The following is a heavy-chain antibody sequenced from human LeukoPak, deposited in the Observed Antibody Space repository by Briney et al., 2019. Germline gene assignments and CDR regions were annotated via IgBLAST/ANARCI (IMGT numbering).Heavy chain of an antibody. CDR3: AKHDTLFGAAHFYMDV. D-gene: IGHD3-3*01. Sequence: PSETLSLTCTVSGGSITTYYWSWIRQPPGKGLEWIGYMYTTGNTNYNPSLASRVTLSLDASKNQFSLTLSSVTAADTAVYYCAKHDTLFGAAHFYMDVGGKGTTVTVSS. CDR1: GGSITTYY. CDR2: MYTTGNT. V-gene: IGHV4-59*08. J-gene: IGHJ6*03.